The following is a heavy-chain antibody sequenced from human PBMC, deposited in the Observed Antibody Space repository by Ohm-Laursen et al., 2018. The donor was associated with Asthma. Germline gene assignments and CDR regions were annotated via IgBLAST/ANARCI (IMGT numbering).Heavy chain of an antibody. CDR1: GFTFSSYA. D-gene: IGHD6-19*01. Sequence: RSLRLSCAASGFTFSSYAMHWVRQAPGKGLEWVAVISYDGSNKYYADSVKGRFTISRDNSKNTLYLQMNSLRAEDTAVYYCARKFSSGWLFDFWGQGTLVTVSS. CDR2: ISYDGSNK. CDR3: ARKFSSGWLFDF. J-gene: IGHJ4*02. V-gene: IGHV3-30*14.